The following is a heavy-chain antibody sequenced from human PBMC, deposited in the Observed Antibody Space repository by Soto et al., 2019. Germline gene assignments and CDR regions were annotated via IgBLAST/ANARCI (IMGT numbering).Heavy chain of an antibody. D-gene: IGHD1-26*01. CDR1: GGTFSSYA. CDR2: IIPIFGTA. J-gene: IGHJ6*02. CDR3: ARDFGGVYYYGMDV. V-gene: IGHV1-69*01. Sequence: ASVKVSCKASGGTFSSYAISWVRQAPGQGLEWMGGIIPIFGTANYAQKFQGRVTITADESTSTAYMELSSPRSEDTAVYYCARDFGGVYYYGMDVWGQGTTVTVSS.